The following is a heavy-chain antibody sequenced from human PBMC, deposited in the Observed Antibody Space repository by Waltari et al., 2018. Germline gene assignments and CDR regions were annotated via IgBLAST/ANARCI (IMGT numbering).Heavy chain of an antibody. CDR2: IYPGDSDT. D-gene: IGHD3-22*01. Sequence: EVQLVQSGAEVKKPGESLKISCKGSGYSFTSYWLGWVGKMPGKGLEWMGIIYPGDSDTRYSPSFQGQVTISADKSISTAYLQWSSLKASDTAMYYCARTSSGYNDAFDIWGQGTMVTVSS. CDR1: GYSFTSYW. CDR3: ARTSSGYNDAFDI. V-gene: IGHV5-51*01. J-gene: IGHJ3*02.